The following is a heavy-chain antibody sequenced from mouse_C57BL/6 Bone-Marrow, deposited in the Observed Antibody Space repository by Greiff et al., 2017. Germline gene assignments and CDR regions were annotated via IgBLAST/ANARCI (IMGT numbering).Heavy chain of an antibody. CDR3: ARSEDVYLFDY. J-gene: IGHJ3*01. CDR1: GYTFTSYW. V-gene: IGHV1-64*01. CDR2: IHPTSGST. Sequence: QVQLQQPGAELVKPGASVKLSCKASGYTFTSYWMHWVKQRPGQGLEWIGMIHPTSGSTNYNEKFKSKATLTVDKSSRTASMQLSSLPSEDAEVCYCARSEDVYLFDYWGQGTRVTVSA.